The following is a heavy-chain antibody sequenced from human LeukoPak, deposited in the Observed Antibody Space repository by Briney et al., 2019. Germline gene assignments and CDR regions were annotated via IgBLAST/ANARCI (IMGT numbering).Heavy chain of an antibody. Sequence: GGSLRLSCAASGFTFSSYSMNWVRQAPGKGLEWVSSISSSSSYIYYADSVKGRFTISRDNAKNSLYLQMNSLRAEDTAVYYFATDGLPPTIYNWFDPWGQGTLVTVSS. CDR2: ISSSSSYI. D-gene: IGHD3-9*01. J-gene: IGHJ5*02. CDR1: GFTFSSYS. V-gene: IGHV3-21*01. CDR3: ATDGLPPTIYNWFDP.